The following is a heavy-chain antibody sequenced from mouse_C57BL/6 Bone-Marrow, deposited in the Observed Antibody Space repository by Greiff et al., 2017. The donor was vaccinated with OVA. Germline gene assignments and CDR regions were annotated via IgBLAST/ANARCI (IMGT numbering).Heavy chain of an antibody. CDR2: IYPGSGST. V-gene: IGHV1-55*01. Sequence: QVQLQQPGAELVKPGASVKMSCKASGYTFTSYWITWVKRRPGQGLEWIGDIYPGSGSTNYNEKFKSKATLTVDTSSSTAYMQLSSLTSEDSAVYYCARRYYGSSWYFDVWGTGTTVTVSS. CDR3: ARRYYGSSWYFDV. D-gene: IGHD1-1*01. CDR1: GYTFTSYW. J-gene: IGHJ1*03.